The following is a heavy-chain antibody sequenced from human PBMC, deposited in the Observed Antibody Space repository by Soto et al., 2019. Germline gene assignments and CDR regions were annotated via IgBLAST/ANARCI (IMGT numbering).Heavy chain of an antibody. J-gene: IGHJ4*02. CDR2: INAGNGNT. Sequence: QVQLVQSGAEVKKPGASVKVSCKASGYTFTSYAMHWVRQAPGQRLEWMGWINAGNGNTKYSQKFQGRVTITRDTSAGTAYKELSSLRSEDTAVYYCARAPPPTYGSGSLDYWGQGTLVTVSS. CDR1: GYTFTSYA. V-gene: IGHV1-3*01. CDR3: ARAPPPTYGSGSLDY. D-gene: IGHD3-10*01.